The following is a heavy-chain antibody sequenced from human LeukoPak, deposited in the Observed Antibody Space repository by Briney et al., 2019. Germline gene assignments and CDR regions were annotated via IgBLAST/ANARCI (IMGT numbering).Heavy chain of an antibody. V-gene: IGHV1-18*01. D-gene: IGHD3-3*01. CDR3: ARAQGRFLEWFRVGYFDY. J-gene: IGHJ4*02. CDR1: GYKFINYG. CDR2: ISGNNGNT. Sequence: ASVKVSCKASGYKFINYGISWVRQAPGQGLEWMGWISGNNGNTNYAEKFQGRVTMTTDTSTTTAYMELRSLTSEDTAVYYCARAQGRFLEWFRVGYFDYWGQGTLVTVSS.